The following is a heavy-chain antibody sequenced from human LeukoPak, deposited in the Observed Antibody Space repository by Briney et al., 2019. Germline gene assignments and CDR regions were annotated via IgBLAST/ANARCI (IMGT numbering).Heavy chain of an antibody. CDR3: AKFQRATVAQWDY. CDR1: GFTFSSYA. V-gene: IGHV3-23*01. CDR2: ISGSGGST. D-gene: IGHD6-19*01. J-gene: IGHJ4*02. Sequence: GGSLRLSCAASGFTFSSYAMSWVRQAPGKGLEWVSAISGSGGSTYYADSVKGRFTISRDNSKNTLYLQMYSLRAEDTAVYYCAKFQRATVAQWDYWGQGTLVTVSS.